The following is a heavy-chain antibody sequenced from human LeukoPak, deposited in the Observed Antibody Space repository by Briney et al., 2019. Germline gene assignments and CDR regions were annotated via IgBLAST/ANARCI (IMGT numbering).Heavy chain of an antibody. CDR3: ARDGGYDSFDY. J-gene: IGHJ4*02. D-gene: IGHD5-12*01. CDR1: GLTFSDYY. CDR2: ISGSASTI. Sequence: GGSLRLSCAASGLTFSDYYMSWIRQAPGKGLEGVSYISGSASTIYYADSVKGRFTISRDNAKNSLYLQMNSLRAEDTAVYYCARDGGYDSFDYWGQGTLVTVSS. V-gene: IGHV3-11*04.